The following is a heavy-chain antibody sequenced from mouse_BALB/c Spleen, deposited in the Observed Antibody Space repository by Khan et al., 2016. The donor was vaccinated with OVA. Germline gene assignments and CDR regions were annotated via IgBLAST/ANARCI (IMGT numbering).Heavy chain of an antibody. CDR1: GYTFTSYW. D-gene: IGHD1-1*01. CDR3: VNHGSSSAWFTY. J-gene: IGHJ3*01. V-gene: IGHV1-7*01. Sequence: QVQLKQSGAELAKPGASVKMSCKASGYTFTSYWMHWVKQRPGQGLEWIGYINPSTDYTEYNQKFKDKATLTVDKSSSTAYMQLTSLTSEDSAVYYCVNHGSSSAWFTYWGHGTLVTVSA. CDR2: INPSTDYT.